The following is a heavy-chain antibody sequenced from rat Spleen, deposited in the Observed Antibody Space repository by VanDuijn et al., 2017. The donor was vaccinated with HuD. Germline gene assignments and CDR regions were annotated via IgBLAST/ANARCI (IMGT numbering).Heavy chain of an antibody. D-gene: IGHD1-4*01. CDR2: FSYDGRTT. Sequence: EVQLVESGGGLVQPGRSLKLSCAASGFTFSNYGMHWIRQAPKKGLEWVATFSYDGRTTYYRDSVKGRFTISRDNAKSTLYLQMDSLRSEDTATYYCATAGTRISRFAYWGQGTLVTVSS. CDR3: ATAGTRISRFAY. CDR1: GFTFSNYG. J-gene: IGHJ3*01. V-gene: IGHV5-7*01.